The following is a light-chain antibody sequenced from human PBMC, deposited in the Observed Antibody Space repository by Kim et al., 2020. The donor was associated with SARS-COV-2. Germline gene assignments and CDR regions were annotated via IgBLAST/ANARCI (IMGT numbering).Light chain of an antibody. Sequence: SASVGNRVTITCRASQSISSYLNWYQQKPGKAPDLLIYAASSLQSGVPSRFSGSGSGTDFTLTISSLQPEDFATYYCQQSYNSPRTFGQGTKLEIK. J-gene: IGKJ2*01. V-gene: IGKV1-39*01. CDR2: AAS. CDR3: QQSYNSPRT. CDR1: QSISSY.